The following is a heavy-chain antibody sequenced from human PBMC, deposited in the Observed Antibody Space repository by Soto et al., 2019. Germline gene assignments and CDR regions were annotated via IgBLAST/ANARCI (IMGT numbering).Heavy chain of an antibody. J-gene: IGHJ6*02. CDR2: IIPIFGTA. CDR1: GGTFSSYA. D-gene: IGHD1-1*01. Sequence: GSSVKVSCKASGGTFSSYAISWVLQAPGQGLEWMGGIIPIFGTANYAQKFQGRVTITADESTSTAYMELSSLRSEDTAVYYCARDLELEPPYGMDVWGQGTTVTVS. CDR3: ARDLELEPPYGMDV. V-gene: IGHV1-69*13.